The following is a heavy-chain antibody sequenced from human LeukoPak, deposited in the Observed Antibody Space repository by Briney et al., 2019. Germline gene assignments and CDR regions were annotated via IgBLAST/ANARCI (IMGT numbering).Heavy chain of an antibody. CDR1: GFTFDDYA. CDR3: ARDCVGHYYDSSGYWT. D-gene: IGHD3-22*01. CDR2: ISWNSGSI. J-gene: IGHJ5*02. Sequence: GGSLRLSCAASGFTFDDYAMHWVRHAPGKGLEWVSGISWNSGSIGYADSVKGRFTISRDNAKNSLYLQMNSLRAEDTALYYCARDCVGHYYDSSGYWTWGQGTLVTVSS. V-gene: IGHV3-9*01.